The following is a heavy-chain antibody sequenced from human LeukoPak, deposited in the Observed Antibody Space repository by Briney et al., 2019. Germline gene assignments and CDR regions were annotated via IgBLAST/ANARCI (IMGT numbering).Heavy chain of an antibody. D-gene: IGHD6-13*01. J-gene: IGHJ4*02. V-gene: IGHV4-34*01. CDR3: ARDVTAAFDY. CDR2: INHSGST. CDR1: GGSFSGYY. Sequence: PSETLSLTCAVYGGSFSGYYWSWIRQPPGKGLEWIGEINHSGSTNYNPSLKSRVTISVDTSKNQFSLKLSSVTAADTAVYYCARDVTAAFDYWGQGTLVTVSS.